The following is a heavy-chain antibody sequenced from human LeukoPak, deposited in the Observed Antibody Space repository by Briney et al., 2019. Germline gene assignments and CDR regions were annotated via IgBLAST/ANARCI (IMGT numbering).Heavy chain of an antibody. CDR2: ISSGSSYI. V-gene: IGHV3-21*01. D-gene: IGHD3-22*01. CDR3: ARDPLYYLDSSGYLGHVY. Sequence: GGSLRLSCAASGFTFSSYSMTWVRQAPGKGREWVSSISSGSSYIYYADSVKGRFTISRDNAKNSLYLQMNSLRAEDTAVYYCARDPLYYLDSSGYLGHVYWGQGTLVTVST. J-gene: IGHJ4*02. CDR1: GFTFSSYS.